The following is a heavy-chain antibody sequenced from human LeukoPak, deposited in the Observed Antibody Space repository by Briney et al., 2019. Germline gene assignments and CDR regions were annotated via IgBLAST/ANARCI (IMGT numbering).Heavy chain of an antibody. CDR2: IHYTGTT. CDR3: ATNRVGTYDRPFDI. D-gene: IGHD1-26*01. CDR1: GGSINSHY. J-gene: IGHJ3*02. Sequence: SETLSLTCIVSGGSINSHYWSWIRQPPGKGLEWIGDIHYTGTTKYNPSVKSRVTISVDTSKNQFSLELSSVTATDTAVYFCATNRVGTYDRPFDIWGQGTMVTVSS. V-gene: IGHV4-59*08.